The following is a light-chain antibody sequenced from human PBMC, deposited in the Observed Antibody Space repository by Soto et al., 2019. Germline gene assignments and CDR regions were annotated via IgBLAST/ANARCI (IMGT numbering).Light chain of an antibody. J-gene: IGKJ2*01. CDR2: DAS. V-gene: IGKV1-5*01. Sequence: DIPMTQSPSTLSASVGDRVTITCRASQSITGWLAWYQQKPGKAPKLLIYDASSLESGVPSRFSGSGAGTEYSLTIRSLQPDDSATYYCQQYKNMYTFGQGTKLEIK. CDR3: QQYKNMYT. CDR1: QSITGW.